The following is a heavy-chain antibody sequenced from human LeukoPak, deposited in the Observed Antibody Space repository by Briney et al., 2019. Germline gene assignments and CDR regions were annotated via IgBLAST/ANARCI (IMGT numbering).Heavy chain of an antibody. CDR1: GGTFSSYA. CDR3: ARGSPSSGYYVPLWFDP. D-gene: IGHD3-22*01. V-gene: IGHV1-69*04. CDR2: IIPILGIA. Sequence: GSSVKVSCKASGGTFSSYAISWVRQAPGQGLEWMGRIIPILGIANYAQKFQGRVTITADKSTSTAYMELSSLRSEDTAVYYCARGSPSSGYYVPLWFDPWGQGTLVTVSS. J-gene: IGHJ5*02.